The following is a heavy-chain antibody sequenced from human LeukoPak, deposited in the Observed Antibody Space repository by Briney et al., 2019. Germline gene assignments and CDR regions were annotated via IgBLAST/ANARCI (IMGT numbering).Heavy chain of an antibody. CDR3: ARVGATSYY. J-gene: IGHJ4*02. CDR1: GFTFSSYS. V-gene: IGHV3-74*01. D-gene: IGHD1-26*01. Sequence: GGSLRLSCAASGFTFSSYSMNWVRQAPGKGLVWVSRINSDGSSTNYADSVKGRFTISRDNAKNTLFLLMNSLRAEDTAVYYCARVGATSYYWGQGSLVTVSS. CDR2: INSDGSST.